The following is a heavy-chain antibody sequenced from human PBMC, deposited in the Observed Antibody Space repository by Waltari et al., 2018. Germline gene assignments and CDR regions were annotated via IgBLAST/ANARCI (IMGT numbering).Heavy chain of an antibody. CDR2: IHGRATT. CDR3: ARDRGRGLYLDT. J-gene: IGHJ4*02. Sequence: ELMGQIHGRATTHYNPSLESRVTVSLDTSNNQFSLKLSSATAADTAIYYCARDRGRGLYLDTWGQGTLVTVSP. V-gene: IGHV4-4*06. D-gene: IGHD2-15*01.